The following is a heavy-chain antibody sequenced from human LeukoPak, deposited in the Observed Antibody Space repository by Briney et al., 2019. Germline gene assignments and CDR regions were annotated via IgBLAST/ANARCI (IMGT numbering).Heavy chain of an antibody. CDR3: ARGPPDYGDYVMGLGY. CDR1: GFTFSSYS. D-gene: IGHD4-17*01. Sequence: GGSLRLSCAASGFTFSSYSMNWVRQAPGKGLEWVSSISSSSSYIYYADSVKGRFTISRDNAKNSLYLQMNSLRAEDTAVYYCARGPPDYGDYVMGLGYWGQGTLVTVSS. J-gene: IGHJ4*02. CDR2: ISSSSSYI. V-gene: IGHV3-21*01.